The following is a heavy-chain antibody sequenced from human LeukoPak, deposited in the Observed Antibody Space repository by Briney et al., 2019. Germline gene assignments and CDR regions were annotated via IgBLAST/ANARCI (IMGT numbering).Heavy chain of an antibody. CDR3: ARARGVAHSGTMVPLYYFDY. CDR1: GFTVSSNY. J-gene: IGHJ4*02. Sequence: QPGGSLRLSCAASGFTVSSNYMSWVRQAPGKGLEWVSVIYSGGSTYYADSVKGRFTISRDNSKNTLYLQMNSLRAEDTAVYYCARARGVAHSGTMVPLYYFDYWGQGTLVTVSS. CDR2: IYSGGST. D-gene: IGHD3-10*01. V-gene: IGHV3-66*01.